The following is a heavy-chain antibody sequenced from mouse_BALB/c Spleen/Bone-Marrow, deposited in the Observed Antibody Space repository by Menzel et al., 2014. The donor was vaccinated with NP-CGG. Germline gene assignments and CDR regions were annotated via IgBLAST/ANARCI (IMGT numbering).Heavy chain of an antibody. CDR3: ARFYYYGSSTDYYAMDY. V-gene: IGHV1-61*01. CDR1: GYTFTSYW. Sequence: VQLQQSGAELVRPGASVKLSCKASGYTFTSYWMNWVKQRPGQGLEWIGMIDPSDSETHYNQVFKDKATLTVDKSSSTAYMQLSSLTSEDSAVYYCARFYYYGSSTDYYAMDYWGQGTSVTVSS. J-gene: IGHJ4*01. CDR2: IDPSDSET. D-gene: IGHD1-1*01.